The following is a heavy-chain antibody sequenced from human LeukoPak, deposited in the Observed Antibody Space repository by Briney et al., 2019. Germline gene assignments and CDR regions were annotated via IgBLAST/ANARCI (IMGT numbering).Heavy chain of an antibody. CDR2: IYYSGST. J-gene: IGHJ4*02. Sequence: SETLSLTCAVYGGSFSGYYWSWIRQPPGKGLEWIGYIYYSGSTNYNPSLKSRVTISVDTSKNQFSLKLSSVTAADTAVYYCAREASNYFDYWGQGTLVTVSS. V-gene: IGHV4-59*01. CDR1: GGSFSGYY. CDR3: AREASNYFDY.